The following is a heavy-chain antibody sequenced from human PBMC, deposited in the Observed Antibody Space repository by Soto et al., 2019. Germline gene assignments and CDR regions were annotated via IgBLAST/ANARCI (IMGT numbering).Heavy chain of an antibody. Sequence: EVQLVETGGGLIQPGGSLRLSCAVSGFTVNNNYMQWVRQAPGQGLESVSLIYSGGGTYYADSVKGRFTISRDSNTLYLQMNNLRVEDTAVYYCAASPSAGYWGRGTLVTVSS. V-gene: IGHV3-53*02. CDR1: GFTVNNNY. J-gene: IGHJ4*02. CDR2: IYSGGGT. CDR3: AASPSAGY.